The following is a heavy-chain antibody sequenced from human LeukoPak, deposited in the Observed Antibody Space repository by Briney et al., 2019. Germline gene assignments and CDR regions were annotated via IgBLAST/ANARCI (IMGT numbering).Heavy chain of an antibody. V-gene: IGHV3-48*02. D-gene: IGHD4-11*01. CDR2: IGLSSRNT. J-gene: IGHJ4*02. CDR1: GFTFSDYS. Sequence: GGSLRLACVASGFTFSDYSMNWVRQAPGKGLEWLSYIGLSSRNTSYAESVEVRFTISSDNAKNSLYLQMNSLRDEDTAVYYCARDSDYSFDYWGQGTLVTVSS. CDR3: ARDSDYSFDY.